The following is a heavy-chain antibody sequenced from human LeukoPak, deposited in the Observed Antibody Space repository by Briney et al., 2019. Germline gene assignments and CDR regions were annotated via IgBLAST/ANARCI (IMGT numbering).Heavy chain of an antibody. CDR1: GGSISSYY. CDR2: IYYSGST. CDR3: ARVFPRSFGYFDY. D-gene: IGHD2/OR15-2a*01. Sequence: PSETLSLTCTVSGGSISSYYWSWLRQPPGKGLEWIGYIYYSGSTNYNPSLKSRVTISVDTSKNQFSLTLSSVTAADTAVYYCARVFPRSFGYFDYWGQGTLVTVSS. J-gene: IGHJ4*02. V-gene: IGHV4-59*01.